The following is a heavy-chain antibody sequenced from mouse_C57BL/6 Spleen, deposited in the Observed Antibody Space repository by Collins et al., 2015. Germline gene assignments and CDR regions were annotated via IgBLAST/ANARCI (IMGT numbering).Heavy chain of an antibody. CDR3: ARIYDGYPYAMDY. CDR2: IYPGNGDI. J-gene: IGHJ4*01. Sequence: QVQLQQSGPELVKPGASVKISCKASGYAFSNSWMNWEKQRPGNGLEWIGRIYPGNGDINYNGKFKGKATLTADKSSSTAYMQLSSLTSEDSAVYFCARIYDGYPYAMDYWGQGTSVTVSS. V-gene: IGHV1-82*01. D-gene: IGHD2-3*01. CDR1: GYAFSNSW.